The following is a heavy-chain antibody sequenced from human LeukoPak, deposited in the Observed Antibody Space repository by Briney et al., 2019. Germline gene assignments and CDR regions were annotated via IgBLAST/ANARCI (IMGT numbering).Heavy chain of an antibody. CDR1: GGSISSYY. Sequence: KPSETLSLTCTVSGGSISSYYWSWIRQPPGKGLEWIGYIFYSGSTNYNPSLKSRVTISVDTSKNQFSLKLSSVTAADTAVYYCARRRYFDYWGQGTLVTVSS. J-gene: IGHJ4*02. CDR2: IFYSGST. CDR3: ARRRYFDY. V-gene: IGHV4-59*01.